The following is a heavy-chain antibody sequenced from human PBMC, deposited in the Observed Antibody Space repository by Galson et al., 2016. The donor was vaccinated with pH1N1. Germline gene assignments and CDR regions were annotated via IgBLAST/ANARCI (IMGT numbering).Heavy chain of an antibody. CDR1: GFTFSNHG. CDR3: ARETPSPSPTVLRYFDWSRGLSAFDM. Sequence: KVSCKASGFTFSNHGINWVRQAPGQGLEWMGWINTKTGNPTYAQGFTGRFVFSLDTPVNTAYLQINRLKADDTAVYYCARETPSPSPTVLRYFDWSRGLSAFDMWGRGTLVTVSS. D-gene: IGHD3-9*01. V-gene: IGHV7-4-1*02. CDR2: INTKTGNP. J-gene: IGHJ3*02.